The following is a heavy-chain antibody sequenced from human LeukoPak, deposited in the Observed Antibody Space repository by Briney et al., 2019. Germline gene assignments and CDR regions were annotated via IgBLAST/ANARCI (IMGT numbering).Heavy chain of an antibody. D-gene: IGHD2-15*01. Sequence: PSETLSLTCAVYGGSFSGYYWSWIRQPPGKGLEWIGEINHSGSTNYNPSLKSRVTISVDTSKNQFSLKLSSVTAADTAVYYCARAGVVAATLLDDWGQGTLVTVSS. CDR2: INHSGST. V-gene: IGHV4-34*01. CDR3: ARAGVVAATLLDD. J-gene: IGHJ4*02. CDR1: GGSFSGYY.